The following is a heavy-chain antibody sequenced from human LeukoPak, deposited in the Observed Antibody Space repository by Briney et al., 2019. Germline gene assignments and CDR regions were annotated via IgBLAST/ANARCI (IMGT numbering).Heavy chain of an antibody. J-gene: IGHJ4*02. CDR3: ARGRWDILTGYYTPYYFDY. D-gene: IGHD3-9*01. V-gene: IGHV1-18*04. CDR2: ISAYNGNT. Sequence: ASVKVSCKASGYTFTSYGISWVRQAPGQGLEWMGWISAYNGNTNYAQKLQGRVTMTTDTSTSTAYMELRSLRSDDTAVHYCARGRWDILTGYYTPYYFDYWGQGTLVTVSS. CDR1: GYTFTSYG.